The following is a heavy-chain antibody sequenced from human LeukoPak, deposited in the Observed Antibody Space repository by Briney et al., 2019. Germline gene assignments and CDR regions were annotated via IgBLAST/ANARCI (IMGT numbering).Heavy chain of an antibody. V-gene: IGHV3-30*18. D-gene: IGHD2-15*01. CDR1: GFTFSSYG. CDR2: ISYDGSNK. CDR3: AKDRGYCSGGSCYWGFYFDY. J-gene: IGHJ4*02. Sequence: GRSLRLSCAASGFTFSSYGMHWVRQPPGKGLEWVAVISYDGSNKYYPDSVKGRFTISRDNSKNTLYLQMSSLRAEDTAVCYCAKDRGYCSGGSCYWGFYFDYWGQGTLVTVSS.